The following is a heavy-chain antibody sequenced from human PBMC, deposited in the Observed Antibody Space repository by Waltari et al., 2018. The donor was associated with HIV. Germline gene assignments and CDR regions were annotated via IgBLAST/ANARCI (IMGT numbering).Heavy chain of an antibody. Sequence: EVQLVESGGGLVQPGRSLRLSCAASGFTFDDYAMHWVRQAPGKGLEWVSGISWNSGSKGYEDSVKGRVTSAREKDKNSRYLQMNSLRDEDTALYYCAKAFRSYGVGMAHTIRYGMDVWGQGTTVTVSS. J-gene: IGHJ6*02. CDR1: GFTFDDYA. CDR2: ISWNSGSK. D-gene: IGHD5-12*01. V-gene: IGHV3-9*01. CDR3: AKAFRSYGVGMAHTIRYGMDV.